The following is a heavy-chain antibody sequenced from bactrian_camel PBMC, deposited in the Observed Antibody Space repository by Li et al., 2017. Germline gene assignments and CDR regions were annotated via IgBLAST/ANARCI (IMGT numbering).Heavy chain of an antibody. CDR2: IESDGST. J-gene: IGHJ6*01. V-gene: IGHV3S55*01. Sequence: HVQLVESGGGSVQAGGSLRLSCVASGDTIGRYCMGWVRQIPDKEREAVAGIESDGSTSYADSVKGRFTISQDSANHILYLQMRSLKPEDTAMYYCAADCTTVAGGARAAVFGYWGQGTQVTVS. CDR1: GDTIGRYC. CDR3: AADCTTVAGGARAAVFGY. D-gene: IGHD5*01.